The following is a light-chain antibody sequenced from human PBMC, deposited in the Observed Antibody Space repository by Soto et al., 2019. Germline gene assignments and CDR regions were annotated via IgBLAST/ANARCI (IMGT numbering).Light chain of an antibody. CDR2: GAS. J-gene: IGKJ3*01. CDR1: QSVSSNF. CDR3: HHYGRSAIFT. Sequence: EIVMTQSPGTLSLSPGERATLSCRASQSVSSNFLAWYQQRPGQAPRLLMDGASSRAAGITDRFSGSGSGTDFTITISILEPEDFAVYYCHHYGRSAIFTFGPGTTVDIK. V-gene: IGKV3-20*01.